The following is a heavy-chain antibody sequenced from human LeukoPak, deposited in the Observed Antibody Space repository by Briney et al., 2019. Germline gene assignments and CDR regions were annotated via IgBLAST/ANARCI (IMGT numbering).Heavy chain of an antibody. CDR3: AKPLEWDWLFALDY. V-gene: IGHV3-23*01. J-gene: IGHJ4*02. CDR2: ISGSGGST. Sequence: GGSLRLSCEASGFTFSNYAMHWVRQAPGKGLEWVSAISGSGGSTYYADSVKGRFTISRDNSKNTLYLQMNSLRAEDTAVYYCAKPLEWDWLFALDYWGQGTLVTVSS. CDR1: GFTFSNYA. D-gene: IGHD3/OR15-3a*01.